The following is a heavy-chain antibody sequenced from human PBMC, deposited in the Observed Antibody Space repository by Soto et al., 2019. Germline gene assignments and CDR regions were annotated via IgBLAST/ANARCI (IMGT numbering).Heavy chain of an antibody. CDR3: AKGVAVGFHFGSSTDRGFDP. CDR1: GFTFSNYA. Sequence: EVQLLESGGGLVQPGGSLRLSCAASGFTFSNYAMSWVRQAPGKGLEWVSIISGSGGTTYHADSVKDRFTISRDNSKNTLFLQMNSLTAEVTAVYYCAKGVAVGFHFGSSTDRGFDPWGQGTLVTVSS. V-gene: IGHV3-23*01. CDR2: ISGSGGTT. D-gene: IGHD6-6*01. J-gene: IGHJ5*02.